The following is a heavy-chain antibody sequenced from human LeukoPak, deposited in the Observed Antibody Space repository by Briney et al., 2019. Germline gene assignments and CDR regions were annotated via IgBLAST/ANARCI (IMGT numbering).Heavy chain of an antibody. V-gene: IGHV3-7*04. CDR2: IKDDGSEK. CDR3: ARARIDY. D-gene: IGHD1-14*01. J-gene: IGHJ4*02. Sequence: GGSRTLSCAASGLTFANAWMTWVRQAPGKGLEWVANIKDDGSEKYSVDSVKGRFTISRDNAKNSLYLQMSSLRAEDTAVYYCARARIDYWGQGTLVTVSS. CDR1: GLTFANAW.